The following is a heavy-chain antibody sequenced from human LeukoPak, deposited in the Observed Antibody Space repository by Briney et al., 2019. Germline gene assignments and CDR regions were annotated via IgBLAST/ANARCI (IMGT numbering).Heavy chain of an antibody. CDR1: GFTFKPYW. D-gene: IGHD2-15*01. V-gene: IGHV3-74*01. J-gene: IGHJ5*02. CDR3: VRGGPSTWS. CDR2: INDDGSDT. Sequence: GGSLRLSCAVSGFTFKPYWMHWVRQAPGKGPVWVSRINDDGSDTTYADSVKGRFTISRDDAKNMLFLQMNSLRAEDTAVYYCVRGGPSTWSWGQGTLVTVSS.